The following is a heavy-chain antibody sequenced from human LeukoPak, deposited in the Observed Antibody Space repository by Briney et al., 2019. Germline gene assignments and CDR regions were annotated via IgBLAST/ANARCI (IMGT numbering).Heavy chain of an antibody. Sequence: ASVKVSCKVSGYTLTELSMHWVRQAPGKGLEWMGGFDPEDGETIYAQESQGRVTMTKDTSTDTAYMELSSLRSEDTAVYYCATWYYYDSSDYYLADYWGQGTLVTVSS. D-gene: IGHD3-22*01. CDR1: GYTLTELS. CDR3: ATWYYYDSSDYYLADY. V-gene: IGHV1-24*01. J-gene: IGHJ4*02. CDR2: FDPEDGET.